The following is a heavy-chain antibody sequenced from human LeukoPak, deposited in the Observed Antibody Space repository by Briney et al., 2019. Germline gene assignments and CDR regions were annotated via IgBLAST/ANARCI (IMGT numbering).Heavy chain of an antibody. Sequence: GGFLRLSCAASGFTFSSYAMHWVRQAPGKGLEWVAVISYDGSNKYYADSVKGRFTISRDNSKNTLYLQMNSLRAEDTAVYYCARVGSDFWSGYHQEAYYFDYWGQGTLVTVSS. D-gene: IGHD3-3*01. J-gene: IGHJ4*02. V-gene: IGHV3-30-3*01. CDR1: GFTFSSYA. CDR3: ARVGSDFWSGYHQEAYYFDY. CDR2: ISYDGSNK.